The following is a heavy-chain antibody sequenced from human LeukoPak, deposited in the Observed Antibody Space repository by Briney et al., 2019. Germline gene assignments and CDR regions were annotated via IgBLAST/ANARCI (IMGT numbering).Heavy chain of an antibody. Sequence: ASVKVSCKASGYTFTSYYMHWVRQAPGQGLEWMGIINPSGGSTSYAQKFQGRVTMTRDTSTSTVYMELSSLRSEDTAVYYCARDVAILLWFGTHEYFDYWGQGTLVTVSS. CDR3: ARDVAILLWFGTHEYFDY. CDR1: GYTFTSYY. V-gene: IGHV1-46*01. J-gene: IGHJ4*02. CDR2: INPSGGST. D-gene: IGHD3-10*01.